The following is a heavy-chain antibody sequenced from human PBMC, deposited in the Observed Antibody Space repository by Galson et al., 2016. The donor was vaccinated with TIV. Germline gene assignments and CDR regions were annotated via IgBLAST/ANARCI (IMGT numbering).Heavy chain of an antibody. D-gene: IGHD2-21*01. CDR1: GYSFTRYW. V-gene: IGHV5-51*01. J-gene: IGHJ4*02. Sequence: QSGAEVKKPGESLKISCKGSGYSFTRYWIGWVRQMPGKGLEWMGMIYPGDSETRYSASFRGQVTISVDKSIDTAYLQWSSLRASDTALYFCARNDFPDCGADCDIEYFFDYWGQGTLVTVSS. CDR3: ARNDFPDCGADCDIEYFFDY. CDR2: IYPGDSET.